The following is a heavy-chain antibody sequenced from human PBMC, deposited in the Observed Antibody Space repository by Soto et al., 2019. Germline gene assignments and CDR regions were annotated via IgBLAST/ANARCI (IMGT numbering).Heavy chain of an antibody. D-gene: IGHD3-3*01. CDR1: GSTNARTE. V-gene: IGHV1-46*01. J-gene: IGHJ3*02. CDR2: INPSGGST. Sequence: VKACCEARGSTNARTEMHWLRQAPAQGHEWMGIINPSGGSTRYAQKFQGRVTMTRDTSTSTVYMELSSLRSEDTAVYYCASLFDFWSGYFVVKLRERESFGICDQATIVTVS. CDR3: ASLFDFWSGYFVVKLRERESFGI.